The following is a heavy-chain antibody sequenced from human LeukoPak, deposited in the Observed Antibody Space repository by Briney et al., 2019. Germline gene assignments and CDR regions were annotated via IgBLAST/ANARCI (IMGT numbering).Heavy chain of an antibody. J-gene: IGHJ4*02. Sequence: GGSLRLSCVASGFTFSRYWMNWVRQAPGKGLEWVSYISSSSTYIYYGDSVKGRFTISRDNAKNSLYLQMNSLRVDDTAVYYCARDLDYWGQGTLVTVSS. CDR3: ARDLDY. V-gene: IGHV3-21*05. CDR2: ISSSSTYI. CDR1: GFTFSRYW.